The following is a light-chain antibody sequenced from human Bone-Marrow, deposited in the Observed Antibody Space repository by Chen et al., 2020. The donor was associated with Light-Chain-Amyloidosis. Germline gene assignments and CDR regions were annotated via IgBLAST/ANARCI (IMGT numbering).Light chain of an antibody. CDR2: DAS. Sequence: TQSPGTLSLSPGETATLSCRTSQSVYTNLAWYQHKPGQAPRLLIYDASTRAAGIPGRFSGSRSGVDFTLTISNIQSEDSAVYYCQHYNNWPFTVGPGTTVNIK. CDR3: QHYNNWPFT. J-gene: IGKJ3*01. V-gene: IGKV3-15*01. CDR1: QSVYTN.